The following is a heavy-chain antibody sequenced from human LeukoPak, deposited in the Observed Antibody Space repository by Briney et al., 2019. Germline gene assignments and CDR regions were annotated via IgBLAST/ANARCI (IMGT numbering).Heavy chain of an antibody. CDR1: GFTFSSYG. CDR3: AREFVVPAASNYYYYYGMDV. J-gene: IGHJ6*02. Sequence: GGSLRLSCAASGFTFSSYGMHWVRQAPGKGLEWVAVISYDGSNKYYADSVKGRFTISRDNSKNTLYLQMNSLRAEDTAVYYCAREFVVPAASNYYYYYGMDVWGQGTTVTVSS. CDR2: ISYDGSNK. V-gene: IGHV3-30*03. D-gene: IGHD2-2*01.